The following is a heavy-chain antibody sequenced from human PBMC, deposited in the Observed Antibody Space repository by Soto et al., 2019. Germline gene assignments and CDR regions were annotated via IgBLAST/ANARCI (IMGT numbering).Heavy chain of an antibody. CDR3: TRNGRGYSGFDYDF. Sequence: SETLSLTCNVSGDSISSSNYYWGWIRQPPGKGLEWTGSIYYTGTTYYNPSLTSRVSISGYTSKNQFSLKLNSVTAADTAVYYCTRNGRGYSGFDYDFWGQGTLVTVSS. CDR1: GDSISSSNYY. J-gene: IGHJ4*02. V-gene: IGHV4-39*01. CDR2: IYYTGTT. D-gene: IGHD5-12*01.